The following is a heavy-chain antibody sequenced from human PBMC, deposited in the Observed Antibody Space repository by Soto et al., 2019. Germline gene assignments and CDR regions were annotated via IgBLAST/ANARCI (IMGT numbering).Heavy chain of an antibody. Sequence: QVQLVASGGGVVKTSGSLRIACAASGFTFSDYYMSWVRQAPGKGLEWVSYIRSSGNTIYYADSVKGRFTISRDKAKYSVYLQMNSLRAEDTALYFGAKLSSGIYYAPLFSWGQGTLVTVSS. CDR1: GFTFSDYY. D-gene: IGHD1-26*01. CDR2: IRSSGNTI. CDR3: AKLSSGIYYAPLFS. J-gene: IGHJ5*02. V-gene: IGHV3-11*01.